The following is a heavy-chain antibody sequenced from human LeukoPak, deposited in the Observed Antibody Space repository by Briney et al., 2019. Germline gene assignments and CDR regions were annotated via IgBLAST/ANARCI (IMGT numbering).Heavy chain of an antibody. CDR3: ARQGGGEYYYYSRLDY. D-gene: IGHD3-22*01. J-gene: IGHJ4*02. CDR2: INHSGST. V-gene: IGHV4-34*01. Sequence: SETLSLTCAVYGGSFSGYYWSWIRQPPGKGLEWIGEINHSGSTNYNPSLKSRVAISVDTSKSQFSLKLSSVTAADTAVYYCARQGGGEYYYYSRLDYWGQGILVTVSS. CDR1: GGSFSGYY.